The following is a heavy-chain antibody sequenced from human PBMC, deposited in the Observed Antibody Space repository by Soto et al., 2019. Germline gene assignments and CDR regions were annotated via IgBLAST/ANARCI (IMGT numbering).Heavy chain of an antibody. CDR2: IAYTGIT. CDR3: AREGFSGYEALDY. Sequence: QVHLQESGPGLLKPSETLSLTCSVSGGPIGSYYLSWVRQAPGKGLEWIAYIAYTGITGYNPSLRSRVTISGDTSQNVFSLKMTSVTAADTAVYYCAREGFSGYEALDYWGQGILVTVSS. J-gene: IGHJ4*02. CDR1: GGPIGSYY. V-gene: IGHV4-59*01. D-gene: IGHD5-12*01.